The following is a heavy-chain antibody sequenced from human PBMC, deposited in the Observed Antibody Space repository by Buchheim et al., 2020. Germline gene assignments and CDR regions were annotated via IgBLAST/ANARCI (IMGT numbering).Heavy chain of an antibody. D-gene: IGHD2-21*01. CDR1: GGSVSSGSYY. CDR3: VRDLDGGNFWFDP. CDR2: IYYSGST. V-gene: IGHV4-61*01. J-gene: IGHJ5*02. Sequence: QVQLQESGPGLVKPSETLSLTCTVSGGSVSSGSYYWSWIRQPPGKGLEWIGYIYYSGSTNYNPSLKSRVTMSVDPSKNQFSLKLSSVTAADTAVYYCVRDLDGGNFWFDPWGQGTL.